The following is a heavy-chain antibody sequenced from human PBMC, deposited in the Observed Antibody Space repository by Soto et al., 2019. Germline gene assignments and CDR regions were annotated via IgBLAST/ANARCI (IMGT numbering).Heavy chain of an antibody. Sequence: NPSETLSLTCAVSGDSISSNYYWAWIRQPPGMGLEWIGSIYHSGTTYYNPSLETRVTISVDTSKNQFSLKLSSVTAADTAVYYCARARYYYDSSGYYSYYYGMDVWGQGTTVTVSS. D-gene: IGHD3-22*01. CDR3: ARARYYYDSSGYYSYYYGMDV. V-gene: IGHV4-38-2*01. J-gene: IGHJ6*02. CDR2: IYHSGTT. CDR1: GDSISSNYY.